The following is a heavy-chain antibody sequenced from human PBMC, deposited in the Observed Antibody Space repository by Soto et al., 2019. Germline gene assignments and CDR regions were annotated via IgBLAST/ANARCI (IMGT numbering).Heavy chain of an antibody. D-gene: IGHD6-13*01. CDR2: FDPEDGET. CDR3: ASRSGRGGLNWFDP. Sequence: ASVKVSCKVSGYTLTELSMHWVRQAPGKGLEWMGGFDPEDGETIYAQKFQGRVTMTEDTSTDTAYMELSSLRSEDTAVYYCASRSGRGGLNWFDPWGQGTLVTVSS. CDR1: GYTLTELS. J-gene: IGHJ5*02. V-gene: IGHV1-24*01.